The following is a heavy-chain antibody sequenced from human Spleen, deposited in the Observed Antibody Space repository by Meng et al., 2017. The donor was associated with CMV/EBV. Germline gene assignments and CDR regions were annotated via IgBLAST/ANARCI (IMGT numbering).Heavy chain of an antibody. CDR2: IYYSGST. CDR1: GASLSSGGYS. CDR3: TRWATVTPRGFDT. Sequence: SGASLSSGGYSWTLIRQLPGTGLEWIGSIYYSGSTYYNPSLKSRLTMSIDTSKSQFALMLRSVTAADTAMYYCTRWATVTPRGFDTWGQGTLVTVSS. V-gene: IGHV4-31*02. J-gene: IGHJ5*02. D-gene: IGHD4-11*01.